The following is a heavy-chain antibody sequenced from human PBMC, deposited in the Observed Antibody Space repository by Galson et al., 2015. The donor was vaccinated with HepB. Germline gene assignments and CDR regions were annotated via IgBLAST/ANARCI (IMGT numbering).Heavy chain of an antibody. CDR1: GYSFTSYW. CDR3: ARIGLEYSSQLGYFDY. D-gene: IGHD6-6*01. Sequence: QSGAEVKKPGESLKISCKGSGYSFTSYWIGWVRQMPGKGLEWMGIIYPGDSDTRYSPSFQGQVTISADKSISTAYLQWSSLKASDTAMYYCARIGLEYSSQLGYFDYWGQGTLVTVSS. J-gene: IGHJ4*02. CDR2: IYPGDSDT. V-gene: IGHV5-51*01.